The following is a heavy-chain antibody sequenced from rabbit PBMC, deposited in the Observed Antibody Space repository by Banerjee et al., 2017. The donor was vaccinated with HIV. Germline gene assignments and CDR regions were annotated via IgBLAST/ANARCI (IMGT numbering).Heavy chain of an antibody. CDR2: SYTGSSGVT. CDR1: EFSLSIYE. V-gene: IGHV1S40*01. Sequence: QSLEESGGDLVKPGAFLTLTRTASEFSLSIYEVCWVRQAPGKGLEWIACSYTGSSGVTYYASWAKGRFTISKTSSTTVTLQMTSLTAADTATYFCARDRDTGTAYYFDLWGQGTLVTVS. D-gene: IGHD7-1*01. CDR3: ARDRDTGTAYYFDL. J-gene: IGHJ3*01.